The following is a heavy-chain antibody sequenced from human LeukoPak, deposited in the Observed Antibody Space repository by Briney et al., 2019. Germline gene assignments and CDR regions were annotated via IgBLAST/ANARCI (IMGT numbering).Heavy chain of an antibody. D-gene: IGHD3-3*01. Sequence: GASVKVSCKASGYTFTGYYMHWVRQAPGQGLEWMGWINPNSGGTNYAQRFQGRVTMTRDTSISTAYMELSRLRSDDTGVYYCARWTTIFGEGPEWAFDIWGQGTMVTVSS. V-gene: IGHV1-2*02. J-gene: IGHJ3*02. CDR1: GYTFTGYY. CDR2: INPNSGGT. CDR3: ARWTTIFGEGPEWAFDI.